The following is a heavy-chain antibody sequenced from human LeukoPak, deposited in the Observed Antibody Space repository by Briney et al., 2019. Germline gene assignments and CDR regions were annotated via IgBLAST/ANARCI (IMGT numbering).Heavy chain of an antibody. CDR1: GGSISSYY. CDR2: IYYSGST. Sequence: PSETLSLTCTVSGGSISSYYWSWIRQPPGKGLEWIGYIYYSGSTNYNPSLKSRVTISVDASKNQFSLKLSSVTAADTAVYYCAKSSGWYAHDWFDPWGQGTLVTVSS. J-gene: IGHJ5*02. D-gene: IGHD6-19*01. CDR3: AKSSGWYAHDWFDP. V-gene: IGHV4-59*01.